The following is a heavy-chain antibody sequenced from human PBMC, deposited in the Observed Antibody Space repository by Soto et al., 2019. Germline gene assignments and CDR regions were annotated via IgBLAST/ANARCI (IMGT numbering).Heavy chain of an antibody. CDR1: GYTFTSYG. Sequence: ASVKVSCKASGYTFTSYGISWVRQAPGQGLECMGWISAYNGNTNYAQKLQGRVTMTTDTSTSTAYMELRSLRSDDTAVSYCARDPPRHGRIAVAGTDWLDPWGQGTLVTVAS. CDR2: ISAYNGNT. D-gene: IGHD6-19*01. CDR3: ARDPPRHGRIAVAGTDWLDP. J-gene: IGHJ5*02. V-gene: IGHV1-18*01.